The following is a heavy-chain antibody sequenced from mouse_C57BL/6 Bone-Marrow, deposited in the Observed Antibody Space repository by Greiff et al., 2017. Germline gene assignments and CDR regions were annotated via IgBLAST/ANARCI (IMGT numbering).Heavy chain of an antibody. J-gene: IGHJ3*01. Sequence: VMLVESGPELVKPGASVKLSCKASGYTFTSYDINWVKQRPGQGLEWIGWIYPRDGSTKYNEKFKGKATLTVDTSSSTAYMELHSLTSEDSAVYFCARWGYYGSRGAWFAYWGQGTLVTVSA. CDR1: GYTFTSYD. CDR3: ARWGYYGSRGAWFAY. D-gene: IGHD1-1*01. CDR2: IYPRDGST. V-gene: IGHV1-85*01.